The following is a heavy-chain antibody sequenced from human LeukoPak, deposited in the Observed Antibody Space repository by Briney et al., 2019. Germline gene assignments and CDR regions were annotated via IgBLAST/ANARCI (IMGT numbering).Heavy chain of an antibody. Sequence: ASVKVSCKASGYTFNSYGISWVRQAPGQGLEWMGWINTNTGNPTYAQGFTGRFVFSLDTSVSTAYLQISSLKAEDTAVYYCARPKFRSAARTPYYYYYMDVWGKGTTVTVSS. V-gene: IGHV7-4-1*02. CDR3: ARPKFRSAARTPYYYYYMDV. D-gene: IGHD6-13*01. CDR2: INTNTGNP. CDR1: GYTFNSYG. J-gene: IGHJ6*03.